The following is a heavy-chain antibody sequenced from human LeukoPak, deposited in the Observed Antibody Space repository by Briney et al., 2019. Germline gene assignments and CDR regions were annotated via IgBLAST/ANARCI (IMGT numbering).Heavy chain of an antibody. V-gene: IGHV1-69*04. J-gene: IGHJ4*02. Sequence: SVKVSCKASGGTFSSYATSWVRQAPGQGLEWMGRIIPILGIANYAQKFQGRVTITADKSTSTAYMELSSLRSEDTAVYYCARAYCGGDCYLGVDDYWGQGTLVTVSS. CDR2: IIPILGIA. CDR1: GGTFSSYA. CDR3: ARAYCGGDCYLGVDDY. D-gene: IGHD2-21*02.